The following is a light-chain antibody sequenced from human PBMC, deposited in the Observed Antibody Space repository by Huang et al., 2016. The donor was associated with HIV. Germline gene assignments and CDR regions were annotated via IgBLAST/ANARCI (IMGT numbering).Light chain of an antibody. V-gene: IGKV1-39*01. CDR3: QQYYSSPRVT. Sequence: SGAPSRFSGSGSGTNFTLTITNLQPEDFATYSCQQYYSSPRVTFGPGTKVAIK. J-gene: IGKJ3*01.